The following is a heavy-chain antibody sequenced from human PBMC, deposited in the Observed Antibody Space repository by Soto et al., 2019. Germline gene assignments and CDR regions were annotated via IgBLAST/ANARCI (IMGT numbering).Heavy chain of an antibody. CDR3: ARDRYCDYERRAFDI. V-gene: IGHV3-7*01. CDR1: GFTFSSYW. Sequence: EVQLVESGGGLVQPGGSLRLSCAASGFTFSSYWMSWVRQAPGKGLEWVANIKQDGSEKYYVDSVKGRFTISRDNAKNSLYLQMNSLRAEDTAVYYCARDRYCDYERRAFDIWGQGTMVTVSS. J-gene: IGHJ3*02. CDR2: IKQDGSEK. D-gene: IGHD4-17*01.